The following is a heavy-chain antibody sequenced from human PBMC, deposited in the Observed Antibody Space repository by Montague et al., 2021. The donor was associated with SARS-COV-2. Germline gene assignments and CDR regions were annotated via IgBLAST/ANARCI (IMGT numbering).Heavy chain of an antibody. Sequence: SETLSLTCTVSGGSVSSSPYYWGWIRQPPGRGLEWVGGISYSGRTXFSPSLKSRLTISVDSSENQFSLRLSSVTAADTAVYYCASSYYYGSGTYVYNYYMDVWGKGTTVTVSS. J-gene: IGHJ6*03. V-gene: IGHV4-39*01. CDR2: ISYSGRT. CDR3: ASSYYYGSGTYVYNYYMDV. D-gene: IGHD3-10*01. CDR1: GGSVSSSPYY.